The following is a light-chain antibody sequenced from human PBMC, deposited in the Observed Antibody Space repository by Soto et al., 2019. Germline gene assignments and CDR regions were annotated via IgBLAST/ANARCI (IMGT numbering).Light chain of an antibody. J-gene: IGKJ5*01. CDR3: QQRSNWPSIT. CDR1: QSVRSN. V-gene: IGKV3-11*01. Sequence: EIVMTLSPATLSVSPGERATVSCRASQSVRSNLAWYQQKPGQAPRLLIYGASTRATGIPARFSGSESGTDFTLTISSLEPEDFAVYYCQQRSNWPSITFGQGTRLEIK. CDR2: GAS.